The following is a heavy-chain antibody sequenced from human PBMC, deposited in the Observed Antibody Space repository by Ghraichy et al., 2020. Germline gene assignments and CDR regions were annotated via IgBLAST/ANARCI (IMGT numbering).Heavy chain of an antibody. J-gene: IGHJ6*01. D-gene: IGHD2-21*01. V-gene: IGHV3-48*02. CDR2: ITSSGRSI. Sequence: GGSLRLSCVGSGFTFSSYSMNWVRQSPGKGLEWVSYITSSGRSIFYADSVKGRFTISRDNAQNSLSLQMNSLRDEDTAVYYCARGSRVVRFFYCDGMDGWRRGTTVTGSS. CDR3: ARGSRVVRFFYCDGMDG. CDR1: GFTFSSYS.